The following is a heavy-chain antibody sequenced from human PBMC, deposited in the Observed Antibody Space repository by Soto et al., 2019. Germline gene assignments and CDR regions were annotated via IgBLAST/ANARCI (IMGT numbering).Heavy chain of an antibody. D-gene: IGHD6-19*01. CDR2: ISNDGSNK. J-gene: IGHJ4*02. CDR3: SKDRVSEHSSGWPQGH. Sequence: GGSLRLSCAASGFTFSGYGMHWVRQAPGKGLEWVACISNDGSNKYYVDSVKGRFTISRDNSKNTMDLQMNSRRAEDTAVYYWSKDRVSEHSSGWPQGHWGQGTRVTVSS. V-gene: IGHV3-30*18. CDR1: GFTFSGYG.